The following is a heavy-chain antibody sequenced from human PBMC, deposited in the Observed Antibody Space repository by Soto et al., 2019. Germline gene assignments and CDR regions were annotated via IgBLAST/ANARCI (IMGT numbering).Heavy chain of an antibody. D-gene: IGHD5-12*01. CDR1: GYTFTGYY. CDR3: ARVKVRRDGYNFLAFDI. J-gene: IGHJ3*02. CDR2: INPNSGGT. Sequence: VKVSCKASGYTFTGYYMHWVRQAPGQGLEWMGWINPNSGGTNYAQKFQGRVTMTRNTSISTAYMELSRLRSDDTAVYYCARVKVRRDGYNFLAFDIWGQGTMVTVSS. V-gene: IGHV1-2*02.